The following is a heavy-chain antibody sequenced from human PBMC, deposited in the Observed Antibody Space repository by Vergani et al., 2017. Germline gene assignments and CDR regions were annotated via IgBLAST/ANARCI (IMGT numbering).Heavy chain of an antibody. D-gene: IGHD6-19*01. CDR1: GFTFSNYA. V-gene: IGHV3-23*04. Sequence: VQLVESGGGLVKPGGSLRLSCAASGFTFSNYAMSWVRQAPGKGLEWVSAISGSGGSTYYADSVKGRFTISRDNAKNSLYLQMNSLRAEDTALYYCAKGVAVAGGWFDPWGQGTLVTVSS. CDR2: ISGSGGST. J-gene: IGHJ5*02. CDR3: AKGVAVAGGWFDP.